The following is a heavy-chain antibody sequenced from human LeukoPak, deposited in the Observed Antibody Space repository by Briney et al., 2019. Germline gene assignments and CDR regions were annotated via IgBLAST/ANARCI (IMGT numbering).Heavy chain of an antibody. D-gene: IGHD3-10*01. V-gene: IGHV4-59*01. Sequence: SETLSLTCTVSGGSISSYYWSWIRQPPGKGLEWIGYIYYSGSTNYNPSLKSRVTISVDTSKNQFSLKPSSVTAADTAVYYCARLRGSYLDYWGQGTLVTVSS. J-gene: IGHJ4*02. CDR3: ARLRGSYLDY. CDR1: GGSISSYY. CDR2: IYYSGST.